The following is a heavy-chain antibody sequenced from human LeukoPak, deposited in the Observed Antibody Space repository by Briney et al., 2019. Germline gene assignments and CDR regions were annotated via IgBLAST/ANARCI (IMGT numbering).Heavy chain of an antibody. CDR2: INPNSGGT. V-gene: IGHV1-2*02. CDR3: ARVVTPRYCTSTSCYSKGWFDP. J-gene: IGHJ5*02. CDR1: GFTFTGYY. Sequence: ASVKVSCKASGFTFTGYYMHWVRRAPGQGLEWMGWINPNSGGTNYAQKFQGRVTMTRDTSITTAYMELSNLRSEDTAVYYCARVVTPRYCTSTSCYSKGWFDPWGQGTLVTVSS. D-gene: IGHD2-2*01.